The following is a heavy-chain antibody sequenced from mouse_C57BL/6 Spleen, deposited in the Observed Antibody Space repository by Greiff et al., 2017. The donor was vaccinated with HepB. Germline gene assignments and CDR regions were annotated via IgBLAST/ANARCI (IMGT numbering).Heavy chain of an antibody. J-gene: IGHJ3*01. V-gene: IGHV1-76*01. Sequence: VQLQQSGAELVRPGASVKLSCKASGYTFTDYYINWVKQRPGQGLEWIARIYPGSGNTYYNEKFKGKATLTAEKSSSTAYMQLSSLTSEDSAVYFCVRVYYDFSFAYWGQGTLVTVSA. CDR1: GYTFTDYY. D-gene: IGHD2-4*01. CDR2: IYPGSGNT. CDR3: VRVYYDFSFAY.